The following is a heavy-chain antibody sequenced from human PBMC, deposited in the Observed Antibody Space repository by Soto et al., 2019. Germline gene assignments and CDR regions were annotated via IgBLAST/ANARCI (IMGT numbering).Heavy chain of an antibody. Sequence: GASVKVSCKASGGTFSTNPISWVRQAPGQGLEWMGGTSPIFGSGSSSQTFHGRLTITADKSTNTAYMELNNLTSEDTAVYYCTTDSYYDISFDYWGQGTLVTVSS. CDR1: GGTFSTNP. D-gene: IGHD3-9*01. CDR2: TSPIFGSG. CDR3: TTDSYYDISFDY. J-gene: IGHJ4*02. V-gene: IGHV1-69*06.